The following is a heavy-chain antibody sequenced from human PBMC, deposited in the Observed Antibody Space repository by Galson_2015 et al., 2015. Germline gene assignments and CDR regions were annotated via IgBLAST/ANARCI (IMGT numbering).Heavy chain of an antibody. V-gene: IGHV3-23*05. D-gene: IGHD3-16*01. CDR1: GFFSSVD. J-gene: IGHJ5*02. CDR3: AKDPNWASGP. CDR2: INGNGIST. Sequence: SLRLSCAVSGFFSSVDMNWFRQAPGKGLEWVSNINGNGISTSYAASVKGRFTISRDNSKNTLYMQMNSLRAEDTAIYYCAKDPNWASGPWGQGILVTVSS.